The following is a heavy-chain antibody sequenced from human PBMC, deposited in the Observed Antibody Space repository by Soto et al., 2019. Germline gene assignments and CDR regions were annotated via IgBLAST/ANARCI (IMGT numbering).Heavy chain of an antibody. V-gene: IGHV4-31*03. Sequence: SDTLSLTCSVSGGSISSSGYYWGWIRQHPGKGLEWIGYIYYSGSTYYNPSLKSRVTISADTSKNHFSLKLTSVTAADTAVYYRARMTVFGVFHFDYWGQGTLVTVSS. CDR1: GGSISSSGYY. D-gene: IGHD3-3*01. J-gene: IGHJ4*02. CDR3: ARMTVFGVFHFDY. CDR2: IYYSGST.